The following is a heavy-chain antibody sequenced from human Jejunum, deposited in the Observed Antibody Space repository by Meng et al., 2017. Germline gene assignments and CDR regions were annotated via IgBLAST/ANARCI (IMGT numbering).Heavy chain of an antibody. J-gene: IGHJ4*02. CDR1: GFTFSSFA. CDR2: ISTSGGHT. Sequence: GGSLRLSCAASGFTFSSFAMSWVRQAPGKGLEWVSVISTSGGHTYFAASVKGRFTISRDNSKNTLYLQMNNLRAEDTAVYYCAKAKDAGSGSKYSDYWGQGTLVTVSS. V-gene: IGHV3-23*01. D-gene: IGHD1-26*01. CDR3: AKAKDAGSGSKYSDY.